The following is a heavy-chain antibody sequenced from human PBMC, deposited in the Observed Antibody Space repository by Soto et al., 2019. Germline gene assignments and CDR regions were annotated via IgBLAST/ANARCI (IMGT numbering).Heavy chain of an antibody. D-gene: IGHD3-16*01. CDR3: AREPSGGNDAFDI. CDR1: GFTFSNYG. CDR2: IWYDGSNI. J-gene: IGHJ3*02. Sequence: GGSLRLSCAASGFTFSNYGMHWVRQAPGEGLDWVASIWYDGSNINYGDSVRGRFTMSRDNSKNTLYLQMSSLRVEDTAVYYCAREPSGGNDAFDIWGPGTMVTVSS. V-gene: IGHV3-33*01.